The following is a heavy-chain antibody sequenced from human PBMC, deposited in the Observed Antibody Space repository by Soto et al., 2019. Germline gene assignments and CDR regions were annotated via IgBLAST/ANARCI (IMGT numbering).Heavy chain of an antibody. CDR3: ARVSRYQPNQALNYYYYMDV. CDR2: IYYSGNT. V-gene: IGHV4-59*01. Sequence: SETLSLTCTVSGGSISSYYWSWIRQPPGKGLEWIGFIYYSGNTNYNPSLKSRLTISVDTSKNQFSLKLSSVTAADTAVYYCARVSRYQPNQALNYYYYMDVWGKGTTVTVSS. CDR1: GGSISSYY. J-gene: IGHJ6*03. D-gene: IGHD2-2*01.